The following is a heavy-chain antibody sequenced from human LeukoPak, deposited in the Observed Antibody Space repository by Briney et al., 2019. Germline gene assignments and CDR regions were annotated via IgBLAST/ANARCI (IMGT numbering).Heavy chain of an antibody. V-gene: IGHV4-59*01. CDR3: ASNTDTVFDY. Sequence: SETLSLTCTVSGGSINNYYWRWIRQRPGQGLEWIGYIIYGGSTNYNPSLKSRVTISVDTSKNHFSLNRTSVTAANTAVYYCASNTDTVFDYWGQGALVTVSS. J-gene: IGHJ4*02. CDR2: IIYGGST. CDR1: GGSINNYY.